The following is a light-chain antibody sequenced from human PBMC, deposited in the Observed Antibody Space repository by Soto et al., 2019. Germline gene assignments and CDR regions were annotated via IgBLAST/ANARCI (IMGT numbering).Light chain of an antibody. V-gene: IGKV3-15*01. J-gene: IGKJ3*01. CDR2: GAS. CDR3: QQYNNWPPFT. Sequence: EIVMTQSPATLSVSPGERATLSCRASQSVSSNLAWYQQKPGQAPRLLIYGASTRATGIPARFSGSGSGTEFTLTISSLQSEDSAVYYYQQYNNWPPFTFGPGTKVDIK. CDR1: QSVSSN.